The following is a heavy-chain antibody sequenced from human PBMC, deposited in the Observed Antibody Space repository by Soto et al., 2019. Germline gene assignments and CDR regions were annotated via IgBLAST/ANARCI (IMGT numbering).Heavy chain of an antibody. V-gene: IGHV3-7*03. CDR1: GFNYIAYY. Sequence: GGSQSHSCTASGFNYIAYYMNWVRHAPGKGREWVANMKDNETKPFYADSVRGRFNISRDNATNSLYLEMNSLRAEDTAVYYCAREAGPAARFYYYGMDVWGQGTTVPVS. J-gene: IGHJ6*02. CDR3: AREAGPAARFYYYGMDV. CDR2: MKDNETKP. D-gene: IGHD2-2*01.